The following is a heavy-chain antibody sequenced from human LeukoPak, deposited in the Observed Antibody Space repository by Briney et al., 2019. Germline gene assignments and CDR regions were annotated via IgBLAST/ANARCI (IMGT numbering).Heavy chain of an antibody. CDR2: FDPEDGET. D-gene: IGHD4-17*01. V-gene: IGHV1-24*01. J-gene: IGHJ4*02. CDR1: GYTLTELS. Sequence: ASVKVSCKVSGYTLTELSMHWVRQAPGKGLEWMGGFDPEDGETIYAQKFQGRVTMTEDTSTDTAYIELSSLRSEDTAVYYCATGPPLRGGDFDYWGQGTLVTVSS. CDR3: ATGPPLRGGDFDY.